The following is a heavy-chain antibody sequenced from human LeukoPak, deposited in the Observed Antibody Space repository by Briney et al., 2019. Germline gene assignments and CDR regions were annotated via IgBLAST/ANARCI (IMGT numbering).Heavy chain of an antibody. V-gene: IGHV3-30*18. CDR3: AKAPRDIVATVFFDY. Sequence: GGSLRLSCAASGFTFSSYGIHWVRQALGKGLEWVAVISYDGSNKYYADSVKGRFTISRDNSKNTLYLQMNSLRAEDTAVYYCAKAPRDIVATVFFDYWGQGTLVTVSS. D-gene: IGHD5-12*01. CDR2: ISYDGSNK. CDR1: GFTFSSYG. J-gene: IGHJ4*02.